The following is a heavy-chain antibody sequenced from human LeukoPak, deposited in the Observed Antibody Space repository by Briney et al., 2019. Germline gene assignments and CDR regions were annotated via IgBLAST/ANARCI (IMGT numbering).Heavy chain of an antibody. J-gene: IGHJ3*02. CDR1: GGSISIYY. CDR3: ASLTTAEAFDI. CDR2: IYDSGST. V-gene: IGHV4-59*01. Sequence: PSETLSLTCTVSGGSISIYYWSWIRQPPGKGLEWIGYIYDSGSTNYNPSLKSRVTISVDTSKSQFSLKLSSVTAADTAVYYCASLTTAEAFDIWGQGTMVTVSS. D-gene: IGHD3-22*01.